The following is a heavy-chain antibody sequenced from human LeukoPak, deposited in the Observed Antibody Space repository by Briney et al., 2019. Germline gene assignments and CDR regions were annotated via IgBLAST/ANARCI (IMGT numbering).Heavy chain of an antibody. V-gene: IGHV3-21*01. CDR2: ISSSSLYI. CDR1: GFTFSSYT. J-gene: IGHJ4*02. D-gene: IGHD3-10*01. Sequence: GGSLRLSCAASGFTFSSYTMNWVRQAPGEGLEWVSSISSSSLYIYYAESVKGRFTISRDNAKNSVYLQMNSLRAEDTAVYYCARDYHYGSGSYYPDYWGQGTLVPVSS. CDR3: ARDYHYGSGSYYPDY.